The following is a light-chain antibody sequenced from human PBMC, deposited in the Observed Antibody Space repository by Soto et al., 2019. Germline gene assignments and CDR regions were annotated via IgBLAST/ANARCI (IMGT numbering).Light chain of an antibody. CDR1: RSDVGRYNY. V-gene: IGLV2-14*01. Sequence: QSALTQPASVSGSPGQSITISCTGTRSDVGRYNYVSWYQQHPGKAPKLLIYEVTDRPSGVSSRFSGSKSGNTASLTISGLQAEDEADYYCSSYTSSSTLFGTGTKVTVL. J-gene: IGLJ1*01. CDR3: SSYTSSSTL. CDR2: EVT.